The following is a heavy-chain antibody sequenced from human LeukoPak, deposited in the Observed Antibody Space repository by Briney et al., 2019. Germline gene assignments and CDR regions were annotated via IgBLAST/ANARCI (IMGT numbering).Heavy chain of an antibody. CDR3: ARAERWLRFDAFDI. CDR2: IKQDGSEK. CDR1: GFTFSSYW. J-gene: IGHJ3*02. D-gene: IGHD5-24*01. V-gene: IGHV3-7*04. Sequence: GGSLRLSCAASGFTFSSYWMSWVRQAPGKGLEWVANIKQDGSEKYYVDSVKGRFTISRDNAKNSLYLQMNSLRAEDTAVYYCARAERWLRFDAFDIWGQGTMVTVSS.